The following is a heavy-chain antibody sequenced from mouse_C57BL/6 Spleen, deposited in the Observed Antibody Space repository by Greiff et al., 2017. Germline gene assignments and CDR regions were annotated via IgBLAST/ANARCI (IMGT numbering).Heavy chain of an antibody. CDR2: IYPGDGDT. CDR3: ARDYYFDY. J-gene: IGHJ2*01. V-gene: IGHV1-82*01. Sequence: VPLQQSGPELVKPGASVKISCKASGYAFSSSWMHWVKQRPGKGLEWIGRIYPGDGDTNYNGKFKGKATLTADKSSSTAYMQLSSLTSEDSAVYFCARDYYFDYWGQGTTLTVSS. CDR1: GYAFSSSW.